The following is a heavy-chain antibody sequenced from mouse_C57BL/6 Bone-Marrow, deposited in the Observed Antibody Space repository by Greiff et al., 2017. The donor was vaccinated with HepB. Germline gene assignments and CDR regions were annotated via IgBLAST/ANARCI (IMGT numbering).Heavy chain of an antibody. CDR2: IWSGGST. CDR3: ARWSFTTVVAPFYFDY. V-gene: IGHV2-2*01. D-gene: IGHD1-1*01. CDR1: GFSLTSYG. J-gene: IGHJ2*01. Sequence: QVQLQQSGPGLVQPSQSLSITCTVSGFSLTSYGVHWVRQSPGKGLEWLGVIWSGGSTDYNAAFISRLSISKDNSKSKVFFKMNSLQADDTAIYYCARWSFTTVVAPFYFDYWGQGTTLTVSS.